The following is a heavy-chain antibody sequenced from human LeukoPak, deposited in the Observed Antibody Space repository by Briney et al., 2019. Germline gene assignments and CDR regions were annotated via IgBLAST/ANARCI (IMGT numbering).Heavy chain of an antibody. Sequence: GGSLRLSCAASGFTFSSYGMSWVRQAPGKGLEWVSAISGSGGSTYYADSVKGRFTISRDSSKNTLYLQMNSLRAEDMAVYYCARAYYDFWSASGYYYMDVWGKGTTVTVSS. V-gene: IGHV3-23*01. J-gene: IGHJ6*03. D-gene: IGHD3-3*01. CDR3: ARAYYDFWSASGYYYMDV. CDR1: GFTFSSYG. CDR2: ISGSGGST.